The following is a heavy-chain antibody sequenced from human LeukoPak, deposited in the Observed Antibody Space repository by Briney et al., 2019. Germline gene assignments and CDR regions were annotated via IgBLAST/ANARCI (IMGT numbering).Heavy chain of an antibody. CDR1: GYRFTNYR. CDR3: ARLDEDFYYDGSGYYF. D-gene: IGHD3-22*01. J-gene: IGHJ4*02. V-gene: IGHV5-51*01. Sequence: GESLKISCRGSGYRFTNYRIAWVRQMPGKGLEWMWIIYPGDSETTYSPSFQGQVTISADKSINTAYLQWSSLKTSDTAMYYCARLDEDFYYDGSGYYFWGQGTLVTVSS. CDR2: IYPGDSET.